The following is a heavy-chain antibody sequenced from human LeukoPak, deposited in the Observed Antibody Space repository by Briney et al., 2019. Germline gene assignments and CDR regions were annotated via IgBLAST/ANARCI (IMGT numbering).Heavy chain of an antibody. CDR2: IKQDGSEE. CDR1: GFTFNSYW. V-gene: IGHV3-7*03. D-gene: IGHD3-10*01. J-gene: IGHJ4*02. CDR3: ARDRRGPFDY. Sequence: SGGSLRLSCAASGFTFNSYWMTWVRQAPGKGLEWVANIKQDGSEEYYVDSVKGRFTIARDNAMNSLYLQMNSLRAEDTAVYFCARDRRGPFDYWGQGTLVTVSS.